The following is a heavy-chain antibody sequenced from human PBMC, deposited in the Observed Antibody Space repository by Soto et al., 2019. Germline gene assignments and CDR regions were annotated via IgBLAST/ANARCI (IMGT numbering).Heavy chain of an antibody. CDR2: VYHTGDT. D-gene: IGHD2-21*02. CDR1: GGTVASSHW. J-gene: IGHJ5*02. V-gene: IGHV4-4*02. CDR3: AREIVTAGGNNYFDP. Sequence: QVQLQESGPRLVKPSGSLSLTCGVSGGTVASSHWWSWVRQSPSRGLEWIGNVYHTGDTNFNPSLQSRVTFSEDKSNNQFSLRLTSLTAADTAVYFCAREIVTAGGNNYFDPWGPGTLVTVSS.